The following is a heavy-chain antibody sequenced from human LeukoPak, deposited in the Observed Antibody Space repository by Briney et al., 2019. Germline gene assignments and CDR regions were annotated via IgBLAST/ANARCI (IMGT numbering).Heavy chain of an antibody. CDR2: ISGSGGST. CDR1: GFTFSSYA. D-gene: IGHD6-6*01. J-gene: IGHJ3*02. V-gene: IGHV3-23*01. Sequence: PGGSLRLSCAASGFTFSSYAMSWVRQAPGKGLEWVSAISGSGGSTYYADSVKGRFTISRDNSKNTLYLQMNSLRAEDTAVYYCARGGQLSGAFDIWGQRTMGTVSS. CDR3: ARGGQLSGAFDI.